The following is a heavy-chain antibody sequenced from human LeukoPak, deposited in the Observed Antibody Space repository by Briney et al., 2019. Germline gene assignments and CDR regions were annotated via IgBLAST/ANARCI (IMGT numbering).Heavy chain of an antibody. Sequence: SETLSLTCTVSGGSVGSGSYYWSWIRQPAGKGLEWIGRIYTSGSTNYNPSLKSRVTMSLDTSKNQFSLKLTSVTAADTAVYYCARDEGFCRSTSCYAGYFDYWGQGALVTVSS. J-gene: IGHJ4*02. CDR3: ARDEGFCRSTSCYAGYFDY. D-gene: IGHD2-2*01. V-gene: IGHV4-61*02. CDR1: GGSVGSGSYY. CDR2: IYTSGST.